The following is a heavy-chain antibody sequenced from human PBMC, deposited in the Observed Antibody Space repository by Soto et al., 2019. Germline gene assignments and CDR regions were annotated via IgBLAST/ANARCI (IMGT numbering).Heavy chain of an antibody. V-gene: IGHV3-23*01. CDR1: GFTFRSYA. CDR2: ISGSGIST. J-gene: IGHJ2*01. CDR3: AKEPVGPDWYFDL. Sequence: DVQLLESGGGLVQPGGSLRLSCAASGFTFRSYAMSWVRQAPGKGLEWVSGISGSGISTHYADSGKGRITVSRDNSKTTLYLQMNGLRAEDTAVYNCAKEPVGPDWYFDLWGRGTLVTVSS.